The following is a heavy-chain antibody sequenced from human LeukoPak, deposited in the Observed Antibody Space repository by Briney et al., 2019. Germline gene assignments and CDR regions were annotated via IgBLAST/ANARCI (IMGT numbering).Heavy chain of an antibody. CDR1: GFTFNIYW. J-gene: IGHJ5*02. V-gene: IGHV3-74*01. CDR2: ISNDGSDT. Sequence: PGGSLRLSCAASGFTFNIYWMHWVRQAPGKGLVWVSRISNDGSDTTYADSVKGRFTISRDNGKNTVYLQMNSLRPEDTAVYYCARDRPHNWFDPRGQGTLVTVSP. CDR3: ARDRPHNWFDP.